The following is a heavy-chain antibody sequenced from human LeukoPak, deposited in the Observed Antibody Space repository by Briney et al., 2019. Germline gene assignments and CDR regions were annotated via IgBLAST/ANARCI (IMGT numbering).Heavy chain of an antibody. J-gene: IGHJ4*02. V-gene: IGHV4-4*07. CDR1: GGSISSYY. Sequence: PSETLSLTCTVSGGSISSYYWSWIRQPAGKGLEWIGRIYTSGSTNYNPSLKSRVTISVDTSKNQFSLKLNSVTAADTAVYYCARVTTSGYYYFDSWGQGTLVTVSS. CDR2: IYTSGST. CDR3: ARVTTSGYYYFDS. D-gene: IGHD5-12*01.